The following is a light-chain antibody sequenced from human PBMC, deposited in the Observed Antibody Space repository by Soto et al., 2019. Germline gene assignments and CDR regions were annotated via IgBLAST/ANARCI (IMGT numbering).Light chain of an antibody. V-gene: IGLV2-14*01. J-gene: IGLJ3*02. Sequence: QSVLTQPASVSGSPGQSITISCTGTSSDVGGYNYVSWYQQHPGKVPKLMICEVTNRPTGVSNRFSGSKSGNTASLTMSRLKTEDEADYYCSSYTGSSTWVFGGGTKLTVL. CDR1: SSDVGGYNY. CDR2: EVT. CDR3: SSYTGSSTWV.